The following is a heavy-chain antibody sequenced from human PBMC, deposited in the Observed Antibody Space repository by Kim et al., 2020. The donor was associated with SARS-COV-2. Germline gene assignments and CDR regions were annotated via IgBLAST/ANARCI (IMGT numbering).Heavy chain of an antibody. Sequence: TPHSHSLTGRFTVSRDNARNSQSLLMNSLRHEDTAVYYCVRESADAFDIWGQGTMVTVSS. V-gene: IGHV3-48*02. CDR3: VRESADAFDI. CDR2: T. J-gene: IGHJ3*02.